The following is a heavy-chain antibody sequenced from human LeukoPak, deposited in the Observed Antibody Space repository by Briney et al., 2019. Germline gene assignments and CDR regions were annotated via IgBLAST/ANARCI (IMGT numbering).Heavy chain of an antibody. CDR2: ISSSGTNI. J-gene: IGHJ6*04. Sequence: GGSLRLSCAASGFTFSSYEMNWVRQAPGTGLEWISYISSSGTNIYYADSVKGRFTISRDNAKNSLYLEMNSLRAEDTALYYCARGIYCSGGSCYSGYYYGVDVWGKGPRSPSPQ. V-gene: IGHV3-48*03. CDR3: ARGIYCSGGSCYSGYYYGVDV. D-gene: IGHD2-15*01. CDR1: GFTFSSYE.